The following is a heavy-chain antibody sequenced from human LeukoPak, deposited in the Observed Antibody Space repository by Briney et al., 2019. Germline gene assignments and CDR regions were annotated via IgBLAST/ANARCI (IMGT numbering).Heavy chain of an antibody. Sequence: ASVKVSCKASGYTFTSYDINWVRQATGQGLEWMGWMNPNSGNTGYAQKFQGRVTITRNTSISTAYMELSSLRSEDTAVYYCARLGYCSSTSCSQAKNYYMDVWGKGTTVTVSS. CDR2: MNPNSGNT. V-gene: IGHV1-8*03. J-gene: IGHJ6*03. CDR3: ARLGYCSSTSCSQAKNYYMDV. CDR1: GYTFTSYD. D-gene: IGHD2-2*01.